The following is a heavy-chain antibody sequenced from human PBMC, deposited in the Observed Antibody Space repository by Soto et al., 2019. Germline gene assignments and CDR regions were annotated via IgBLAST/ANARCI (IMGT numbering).Heavy chain of an antibody. Sequence: QVQLVESGGGLVKPGGSLRRSCAASGFTFSDYYMSWIRQAPGKGLEWVSYISSSGSTIYYADSVKGRFTISRDNAKNSLDLQMNSLRAEDTAVYYCARGEQLPPQYYYGMDVWGQGTTVTVSS. V-gene: IGHV3-11*01. CDR1: GFTFSDYY. CDR2: ISSSGSTI. J-gene: IGHJ6*02. CDR3: ARGEQLPPQYYYGMDV. D-gene: IGHD2-2*01.